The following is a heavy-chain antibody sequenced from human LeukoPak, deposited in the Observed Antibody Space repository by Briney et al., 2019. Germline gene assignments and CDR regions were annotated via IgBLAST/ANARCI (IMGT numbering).Heavy chain of an antibody. CDR2: FDPEDGET. D-gene: IGHD3-9*01. CDR1: GYTLTELS. CDR3: ATPRGYYDILTGYSSFDP. V-gene: IGHV1-24*01. J-gene: IGHJ5*02. Sequence: ASVKVSCKVSGYTLTELSMHWVRQAPGKGLEWMGGFDPEDGETIYAQKFQGRVTMTEATSTATAYMELSSLRSEDTAVYYCATPRGYYDILTGYSSFDPWGQGTLVTVSS.